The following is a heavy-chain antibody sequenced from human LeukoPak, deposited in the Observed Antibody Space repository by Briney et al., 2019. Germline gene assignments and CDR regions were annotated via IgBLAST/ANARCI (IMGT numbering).Heavy chain of an antibody. V-gene: IGHV3-33*01. CDR1: GFTFNSYA. J-gene: IGHJ4*02. D-gene: IGHD4-11*01. CDR2: IWYDGINT. Sequence: PGGTLRLSCAASGFTFNSYAIHWVRQSPGKGLEWVAVIWYDGINTYYGDSVKGRFTISRDNSKNTLYLQMNSLRGEDTAVYYCARDDNNYAFDYWGQGTLVTVSS. CDR3: ARDDNNYAFDY.